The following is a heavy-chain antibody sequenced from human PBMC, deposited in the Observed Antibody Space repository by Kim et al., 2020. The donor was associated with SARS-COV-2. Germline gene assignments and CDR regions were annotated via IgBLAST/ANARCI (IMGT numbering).Heavy chain of an antibody. CDR1: GGSFSGYY. D-gene: IGHD3-10*01. J-gene: IGHJ5*02. CDR3: ARGYGSGRPMSP. Sequence: SETLSLTCAVYGGSFSGYYWSWIRQPPGKGLEWIGEINHSGSTNYNPSLKSRVTISVDTSKNQFSLKLSSVTAADTAVYYCARGYGSGRPMSPWGQGTLVTVSS. CDR2: INHSGST. V-gene: IGHV4-34*01.